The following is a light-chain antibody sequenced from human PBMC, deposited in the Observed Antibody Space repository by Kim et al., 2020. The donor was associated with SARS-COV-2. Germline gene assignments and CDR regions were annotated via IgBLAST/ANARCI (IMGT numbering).Light chain of an antibody. V-gene: IGLV3-1*01. CDR1: KLGDKY. CDR3: QAWDSSTAWV. CDR2: QDS. Sequence: SYELTQPPSVSVSPRQTASITCSGDKLGDKYACWYQQKPGQSPVLVIYQDSKWPSGIPERFSGSNSGNTATLTISGTQAMDEADYYCQAWDSSTAWVFGG. J-gene: IGLJ2*01.